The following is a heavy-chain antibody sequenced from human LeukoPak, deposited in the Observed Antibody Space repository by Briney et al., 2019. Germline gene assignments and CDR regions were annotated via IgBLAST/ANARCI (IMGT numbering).Heavy chain of an antibody. CDR1: GFTFSNYW. CDR3: ARAGNTRFDY. D-gene: IGHD2/OR15-2a*01. V-gene: IGHV3-7*03. J-gene: IGHJ4*02. CDR2: INHDGSAK. Sequence: GGSLRLSCAASGFTFSNYWMSWVRQAPGKGLECVANINHDGSAKYYMDSVKGRFTISRDNSKNTLYLQMNSLRAEDTAVYYCARAGNTRFDYWGQGTLVTVSS.